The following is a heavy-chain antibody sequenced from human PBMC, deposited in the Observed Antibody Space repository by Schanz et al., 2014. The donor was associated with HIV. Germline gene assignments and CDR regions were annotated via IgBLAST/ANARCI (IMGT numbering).Heavy chain of an antibody. D-gene: IGHD2-2*01. CDR1: GYSFTSYD. CDR2: MNPKSGDT. CDR3: TINRYQLLPFDY. V-gene: IGHV1-2*02. J-gene: IGHJ4*02. Sequence: QVQLVQSGAEAKKPGASVMLSCKASGYSFTSYDINWVRQATGLGLEWMGWMNPKSGDTNYAQKFQGRVTMTRDTSLSVVYMELSRLRSDDTAVYFCTINRYQLLPFDYWGQGTLVRVSS.